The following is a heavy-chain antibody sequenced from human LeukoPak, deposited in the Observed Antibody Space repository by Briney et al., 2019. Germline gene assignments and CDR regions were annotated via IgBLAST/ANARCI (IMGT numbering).Heavy chain of an antibody. D-gene: IGHD5-12*01. Sequence: GGSLRLSCAASGFTFSSYWMSWVRQAPGKGLEWVANIKQDGSEKYYVDSVKGRFTISRDNAKNSLYLQMNSLRAEDTAVYYCARDVGSGYEGYYYGMDVWGQGTTVTVSS. CDR2: IKQDGSEK. V-gene: IGHV3-7*01. CDR1: GFTFSSYW. CDR3: ARDVGSGYEGYYYGMDV. J-gene: IGHJ6*02.